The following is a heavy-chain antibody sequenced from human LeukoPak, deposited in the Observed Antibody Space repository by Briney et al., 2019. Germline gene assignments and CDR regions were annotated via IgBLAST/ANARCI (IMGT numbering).Heavy chain of an antibody. CDR3: AKGDCSGGSSYNFDY. Sequence: GGSLRLSCAASGFTFSSYAMSWVRQAPGKGLEWVSAISGSGGSTYYADSVKGRFTISRDNSKNTLYLQMNSLRAEDTAVYYCAKGDCSGGSSYNFDYWGQGTLVTVSS. D-gene: IGHD2-15*01. J-gene: IGHJ4*02. V-gene: IGHV3-23*01. CDR1: GFTFSSYA. CDR2: ISGSGGST.